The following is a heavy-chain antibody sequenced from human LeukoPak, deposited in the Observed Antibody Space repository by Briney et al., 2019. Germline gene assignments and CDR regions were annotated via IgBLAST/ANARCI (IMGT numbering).Heavy chain of an antibody. CDR1: GYTFTGYY. V-gene: IGHV1-2*02. D-gene: IGHD4-17*01. CDR3: ARKGETFGDYDF. Sequence: GASVKASCKASGYTFTGYYIHWVRQAPGQGLEWMGWVYPNSGGPNYAQKFQGRVTMTRDTSISTAYMELSRLRSDDTAVYYCARKGETFGDYDFWGQGTLVTVSS. J-gene: IGHJ4*02. CDR2: VYPNSGGP.